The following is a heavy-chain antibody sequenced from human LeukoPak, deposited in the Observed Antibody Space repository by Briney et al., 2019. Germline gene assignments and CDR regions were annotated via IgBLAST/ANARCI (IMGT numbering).Heavy chain of an antibody. D-gene: IGHD3-22*01. CDR1: GFTFSSYH. CDR2: ISSSSSTI. CDR3: ARAGPYYDSSGYYHFLDY. V-gene: IGHV3-48*01. Sequence: GGSLRLSCVGSGFTFSSYHMNWVRQAPGKGLEWVSYISSSSSTIYYADSVKGRFTISRDNAKNSLYLQMNSLRAEDTAVYYCARAGPYYDSSGYYHFLDYWGQGTLVTVSS. J-gene: IGHJ4*02.